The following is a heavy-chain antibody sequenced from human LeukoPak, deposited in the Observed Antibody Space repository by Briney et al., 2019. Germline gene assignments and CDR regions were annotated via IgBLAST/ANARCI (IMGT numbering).Heavy chain of an antibody. CDR3: ARDLGLYYYDSSGPYFGY. D-gene: IGHD3-22*01. V-gene: IGHV3-11*04. J-gene: IGHJ4*02. Sequence: GGSLRLSCAASGFTFSDYYMSWIRQAPGKGLEWVSYISSSGSTIYYADSVKGRFTISRDNAKNSLYLQMNSLRAEDTAVYYCARDLGLYYYDSSGPYFGYWGQGTLVTVSS. CDR1: GFTFSDYY. CDR2: ISSSGSTI.